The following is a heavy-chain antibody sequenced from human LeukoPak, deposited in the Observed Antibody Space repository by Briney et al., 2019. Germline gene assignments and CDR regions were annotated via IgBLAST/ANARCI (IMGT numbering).Heavy chain of an antibody. J-gene: IGHJ4*02. CDR3: ARDLLTMIVVDNY. CDR1: GYTFTGYY. CDR2: INPNSGGT. Sequence: ASVKVSCKASGYTFTGYYMHWVRQAPGQGLEWMGWINPNSGGTNYAQKFQGRVTMTRDTSISTAYMELSRLRSDDTAVYYCARDLLTMIVVDNYWGQGTLVTVSS. D-gene: IGHD3-22*01. V-gene: IGHV1-2*02.